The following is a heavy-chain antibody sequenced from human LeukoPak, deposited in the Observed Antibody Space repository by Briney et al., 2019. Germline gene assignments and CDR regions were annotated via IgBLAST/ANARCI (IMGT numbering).Heavy chain of an antibody. CDR1: GASLSSYY. J-gene: IGHJ4*02. CDR2: LHPSGTT. CDR3: ARDRGQVAAFDY. Sequence: SETLSLTCTVSGASLSSYYWSWIRQPAGKGVEWIGRLHPSGTTNYSPSLESRVTMSVDTSKNQFSLKLTAVTAADTAVYYCARDRGQVAAFDYWGQGILFTVSS. D-gene: IGHD6-19*01. V-gene: IGHV4-4*07.